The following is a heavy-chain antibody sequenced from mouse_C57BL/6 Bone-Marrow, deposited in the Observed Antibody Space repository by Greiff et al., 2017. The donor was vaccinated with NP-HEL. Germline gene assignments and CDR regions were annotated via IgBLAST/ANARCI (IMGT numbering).Heavy chain of an antibody. D-gene: IGHD2-10*01. J-gene: IGHJ2*01. CDR3: AREFLPHFDY. CDR2: ISDGGSYT. CDR1: GFTFSSYA. V-gene: IGHV5-4*01. Sequence: DVKLVESGGGLVKPGGSLKLSCAASGFTFSSYAMSWVRQTPEKRLEWVATISDGGSYTYYPDNVKGRFTISRDNAKNNLYLQMSHLKSEDAAMYYCAREFLPHFDYWGQGTTLTVSS.